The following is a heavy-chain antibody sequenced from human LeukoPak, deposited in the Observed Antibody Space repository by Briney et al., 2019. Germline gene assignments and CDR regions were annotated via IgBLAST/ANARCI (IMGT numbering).Heavy chain of an antibody. V-gene: IGHV4-38-2*02. D-gene: IGHD6-13*01. CDR2: TSHSGGT. CDR3: ARGTLIPTIVVWQQLTHQPYYYYMDV. Sequence: PSETLSLTCTVSGYSIRSGYYWAWIRQPPGKGLEWIGSTSHSGGTDYNPSLKSRVSISVDTSKNQFSLQLNSLTAADTAVYYCARGTLIPTIVVWQQLTHQPYYYYMDVWGKGTTVTVSS. CDR1: GYSIRSGYY. J-gene: IGHJ6*03.